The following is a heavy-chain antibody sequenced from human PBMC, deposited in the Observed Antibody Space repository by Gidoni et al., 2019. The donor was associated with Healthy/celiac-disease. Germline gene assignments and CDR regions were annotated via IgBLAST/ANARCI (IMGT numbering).Heavy chain of an antibody. CDR2: IKRKTDGGTT. V-gene: IGHV3-15*01. D-gene: IGHD2-2*01. CDR3: TTDPWGGVVPAALSGAFDY. J-gene: IGHJ4*02. Sequence: CRIKRKTDGGTTDYAAPVKGRFTISRDDSKNTLYLQMNSLKTEDTSVYYCTTDPWGGVVPAALSGAFDYWGQGTLVTVSS.